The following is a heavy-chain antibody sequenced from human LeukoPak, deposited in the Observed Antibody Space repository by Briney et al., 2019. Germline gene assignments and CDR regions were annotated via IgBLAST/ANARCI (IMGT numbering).Heavy chain of an antibody. D-gene: IGHD3-3*01. J-gene: IGHJ6*03. CDR3: ARGPKITIFGVVTLYYYYYYMDV. CDR1: GYTFTSYD. V-gene: IGHV1-8*03. CDR2: MNPNRGNT. Sequence: GASVKVSCKASGYTFTSYDINWVRQATGQGREGMGWMNPNRGNTGYVQKFQGRVTITRNTSISTAYMELSSLRSEDTAVYYCARGPKITIFGVVTLYYYYYYMDVWGKGTTVTVSS.